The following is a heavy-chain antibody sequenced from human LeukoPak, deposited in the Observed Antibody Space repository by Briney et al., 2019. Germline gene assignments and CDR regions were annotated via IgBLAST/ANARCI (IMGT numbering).Heavy chain of an antibody. CDR1: GFTFSSYT. Sequence: GGSLRLSCAASGFTFSSYTMHWVRQAPGKGLAYVSGISSDGGTTYYGNSVKGRFTISRDNSKNTVYLQMGSLRAEDMAVYYCVRSDCGSASCYTGSNWGQGTLLTVSS. V-gene: IGHV3-64*01. CDR2: ISSDGGTT. CDR3: VRSDCGSASCYTGSN. D-gene: IGHD2-2*02. J-gene: IGHJ4*02.